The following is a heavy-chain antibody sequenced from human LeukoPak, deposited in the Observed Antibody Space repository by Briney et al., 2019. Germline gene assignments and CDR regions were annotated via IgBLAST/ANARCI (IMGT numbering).Heavy chain of an antibody. CDR3: AKDYSSGSSFDY. D-gene: IGHD3-10*01. CDR1: GFTFSSYA. V-gene: IGHV3-23*01. J-gene: IGHJ4*02. CDR2: ISGSGGST. Sequence: PGGSVRLSCAASGFTFSSYAMSWVRQAPGKGLEWVSAISGSGGSTYYADSVKGRFTISRDNSKNTLYLQMNSLRAEDTAVYYCAKDYSSGSSFDYWGQGTLVIVSS.